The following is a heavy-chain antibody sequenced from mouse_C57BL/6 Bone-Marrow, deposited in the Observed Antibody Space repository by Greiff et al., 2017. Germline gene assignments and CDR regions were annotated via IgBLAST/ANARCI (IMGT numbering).Heavy chain of an antibody. CDR2: ISSGGSYT. D-gene: IGHD3-2*02. V-gene: IGHV5-6*01. CDR3: AKVCQLRLLKGYYYAIDY. Sequence: EVKLMESGGDLVKPGGSLKLSCAASGFTFSSYGMSWVRQTPDKRLEWVATISSGGSYTYYPESVKGRFTISRDNAKNTLYLQISSLQTEDTSMYYCAKVCQLRLLKGYYYAIDYWGQGTSVTVSS. CDR1: GFTFSSYG. J-gene: IGHJ4*01.